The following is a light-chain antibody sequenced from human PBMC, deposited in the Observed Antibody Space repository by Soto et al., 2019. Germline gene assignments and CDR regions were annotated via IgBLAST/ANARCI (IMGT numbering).Light chain of an antibody. J-gene: IGKJ3*01. CDR1: QSISSW. CDR3: QQSGT. V-gene: IGKV1-5*03. Sequence: DIQMTQSPSTLSASVGDRVTITCRASQSISSWLAWYQQKPGKAPKLLIYKASSLESGVPSRFSGSGSGTEFTLTISSLQPDDFATYYCQQSGTFGPGTKADIK. CDR2: KAS.